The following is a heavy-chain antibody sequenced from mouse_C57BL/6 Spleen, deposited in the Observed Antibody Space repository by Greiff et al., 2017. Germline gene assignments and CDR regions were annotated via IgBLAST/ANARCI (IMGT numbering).Heavy chain of an antibody. V-gene: IGHV1-80*01. CDR2: IYPGDGDT. J-gene: IGHJ2*01. D-gene: IGHD2-1*01. CDR3: ARRGYYGNYDFDY. Sequence: QVQLKQSGAELVKPGASVKISCKASGYAFSSYWMNWVKQRPGKGLEWIGQIYPGDGDTNYNGKFKGKATLTADKSSSTAYMQLSSLTSEDSAVYFCARRGYYGNYDFDYWGQGTTLTVSS. CDR1: GYAFSSYW.